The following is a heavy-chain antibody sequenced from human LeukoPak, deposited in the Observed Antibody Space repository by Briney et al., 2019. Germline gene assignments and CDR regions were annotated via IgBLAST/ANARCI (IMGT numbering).Heavy chain of an antibody. Sequence: PGGSLRLSCAASGFTFSSYGFHWVRQAPGKGLEWVAFIAYDGSKKYYAESVKGRFTISRDDSRNTLYLQMSGLKTEDTAVYYCAKNHKAVTNSGVPSQGYWGQGTLVTVSS. V-gene: IGHV3-30*19. J-gene: IGHJ4*02. D-gene: IGHD3-3*01. CDR2: IAYDGSKK. CDR1: GFTFSSYG. CDR3: AKNHKAVTNSGVPSQGY.